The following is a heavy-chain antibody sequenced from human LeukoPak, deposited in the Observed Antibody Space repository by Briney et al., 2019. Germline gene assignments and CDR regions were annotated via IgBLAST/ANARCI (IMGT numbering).Heavy chain of an antibody. J-gene: IGHJ4*02. CDR3: ARNVQLESGVFDY. CDR2: IYYSGST. D-gene: IGHD1-1*01. Sequence: SETLSLTCTVSGGSISSSSYYWSWIRQPPGKGLEWIGYIYYSGSTNYNPSLKSRVTISVDTSKNQFSLKLSSVTAADTAVYYCARNVQLESGVFDYWGQGTLVTVSS. V-gene: IGHV4-61*01. CDR1: GGSISSSSYY.